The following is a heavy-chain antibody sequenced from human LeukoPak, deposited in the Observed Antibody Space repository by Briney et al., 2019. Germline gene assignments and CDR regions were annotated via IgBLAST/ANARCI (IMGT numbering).Heavy chain of an antibody. D-gene: IGHD1-26*01. V-gene: IGHV3-7*01. J-gene: IGHJ3*02. CDR3: ARQFDGSHPNAFDI. CDR1: GLTLSNYW. Sequence: GGSLKLSCTASGLTLSNYWMIWVRQAPGKGLQWVAKIKQDGSEKYYVDSVKGRFTISRDNSKNTLYLQMASLRVEDTAVYYCARQFDGSHPNAFDIWGQGTMVTVSS. CDR2: IKQDGSEK.